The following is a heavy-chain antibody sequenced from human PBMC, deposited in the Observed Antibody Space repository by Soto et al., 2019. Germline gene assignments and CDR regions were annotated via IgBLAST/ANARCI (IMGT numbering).Heavy chain of an antibody. Sequence: SETLSLTCTVSGGSISSSSYYWGWIRQPTGKGLEWIGSIYYSGSTYYNPSLKSRVTISVDTSKNQFSLKLSSVTAADTAVYYCARLVVVVVAASNWFDPWGQGTLVTVSS. V-gene: IGHV4-39*01. CDR2: IYYSGST. CDR3: ARLVVVVVAASNWFDP. D-gene: IGHD2-15*01. J-gene: IGHJ5*02. CDR1: GGSISSSSYY.